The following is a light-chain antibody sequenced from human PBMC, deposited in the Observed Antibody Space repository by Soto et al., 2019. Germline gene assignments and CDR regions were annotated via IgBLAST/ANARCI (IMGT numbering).Light chain of an antibody. V-gene: IGKV4-1*01. CDR1: QSVLYSSNNKNY. CDR2: WAS. J-gene: IGKJ4*01. Sequence: DVGRTKSPAYLAVSLGERATINCKSSQSVLYSSNNKNYLAWYQQKPGQPPKLLIYWASTRDSGVPDRFSGSGSGTDFTLTISSLQAEDVAVYYCQQYYSYPLTFGGGTKVDIK. CDR3: QQYYSYPLT.